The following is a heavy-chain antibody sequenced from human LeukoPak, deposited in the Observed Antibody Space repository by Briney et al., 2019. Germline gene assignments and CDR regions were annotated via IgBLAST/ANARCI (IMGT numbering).Heavy chain of an antibody. Sequence: PSETLSLTCTVSGGSISSSSYYWGWIRQPPGKGLEWIGSIYYSGSTYYNPSLKSRVTISVDTSKNQFSLKLSSVTAADTAVYYCARVRVGATFEDAFDIWGQGTMVTVSS. CDR1: GGSISSSSYY. D-gene: IGHD1-26*01. CDR3: ARVRVGATFEDAFDI. CDR2: IYYSGST. V-gene: IGHV4-39*01. J-gene: IGHJ3*02.